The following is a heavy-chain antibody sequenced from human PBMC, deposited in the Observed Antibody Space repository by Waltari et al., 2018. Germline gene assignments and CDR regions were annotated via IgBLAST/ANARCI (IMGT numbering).Heavy chain of an antibody. D-gene: IGHD5-18*01. V-gene: IGHV3-66*02. J-gene: IGHJ4*02. Sequence: EVQLVESGGGLVHPGGSLRLSCAASGLPVISHSRSWVRQAPGKGLEWVSLIYSAGSTYYADSVRGRFSISRDNSKNTLHLQMNSLRAEDTAMYYCARARDEDTAMVYFDHWGQGTLISVSS. CDR3: ARARDEDTAMVYFDH. CDR1: GLPVISHS. CDR2: IYSAGST.